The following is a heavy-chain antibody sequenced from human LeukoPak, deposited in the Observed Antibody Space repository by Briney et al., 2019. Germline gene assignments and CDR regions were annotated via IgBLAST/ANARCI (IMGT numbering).Heavy chain of an antibody. CDR3: ATGRAARLSPFDY. D-gene: IGHD6-6*01. J-gene: IGHJ4*02. CDR1: GFTFSSYG. V-gene: IGHV3-30*02. CDR2: IRYDGSNK. Sequence: GGSLRLSCAASGFTFSSYGMHWVRQAPGKGLEWVAFIRYDGSNKYYADSVKGRFTISRDNSKNTLYLQMNSLRAEDTAVYHCATGRAARLSPFDYWGQGTLVTVSS.